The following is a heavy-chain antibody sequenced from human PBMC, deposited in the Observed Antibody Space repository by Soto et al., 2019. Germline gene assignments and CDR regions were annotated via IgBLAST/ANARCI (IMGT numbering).Heavy chain of an antibody. CDR3: ARSGDNYNVLDY. D-gene: IGHD3-10*02. CDR2: SSNSGTFT. J-gene: IGHJ4*02. V-gene: IGHV3-11*03. CDR1: GFTLSDHY. Sequence: PGGSLRLSCAASGFTLSDHYMSWICQAPGKGLEWISFSSNSGTFTKYADSVKGRFTISRDNAKNSLYLQINSLRGEDTAIYFCARSGDNYNVLDYWGPGTPVTVSS.